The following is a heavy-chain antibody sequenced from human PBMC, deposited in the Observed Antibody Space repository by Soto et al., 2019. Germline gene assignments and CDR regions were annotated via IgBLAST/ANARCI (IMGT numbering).Heavy chain of an antibody. V-gene: IGHV6-1*01. CDR3: VISRVFIAVAGMATYYYYYVMDV. Sequence: SQTLSLTCAISGDSVSSDSGAWTWIRQSPSRGLEWLGRTYYRSKWYNDYAVSVNGRITINPDTSKNHFSLQLNSVTPEDTAVYYCVISRVFIAVAGMATYYYYYVMDVLGQGTTVIVSS. CDR1: GDSVSSDSGA. J-gene: IGHJ6*01. D-gene: IGHD6-19*01. CDR2: TYYRSKWYN.